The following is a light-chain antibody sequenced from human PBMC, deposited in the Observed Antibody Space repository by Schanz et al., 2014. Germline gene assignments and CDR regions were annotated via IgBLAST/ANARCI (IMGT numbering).Light chain of an antibody. Sequence: QSALTQPRSVSGSPGQSVTISCTGTSSDVGGYNYVSWYQQHPGKAPKLMIYDVSKRPSGVPDRFSGSKSGNTASLTISGLQAEDEADYYCCSYAGSYTLLFGGGTKL. CDR1: SSDVGGYNY. CDR3: CSYAGSYTLL. V-gene: IGLV2-11*01. CDR2: DVS. J-gene: IGLJ2*01.